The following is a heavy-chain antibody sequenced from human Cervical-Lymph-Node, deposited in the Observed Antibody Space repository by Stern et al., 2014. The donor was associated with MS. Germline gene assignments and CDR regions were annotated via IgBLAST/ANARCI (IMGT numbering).Heavy chain of an antibody. D-gene: IGHD1-14*01. J-gene: IGHJ3*02. Sequence: VHLEESGAEVQKPGASVRVACKSSGYTFDNYGISWVRQAPGHGIEWMGRITAHNGKTTYAQKVVGRVTMTTNTSATTAYMELRSLRSDDTAIYYCARVTGVGAFDIWGQGTMITVSS. CDR1: GYTFDNYG. V-gene: IGHV1-18*01. CDR2: ITAHNGKT. CDR3: ARVTGVGAFDI.